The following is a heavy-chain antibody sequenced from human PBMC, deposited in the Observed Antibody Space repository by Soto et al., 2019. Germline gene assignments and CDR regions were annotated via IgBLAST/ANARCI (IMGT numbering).Heavy chain of an antibody. CDR1: GFTFSNYG. CDR2: VSYDGNNK. J-gene: IGHJ3*02. V-gene: IGHV3-30*18. CDR3: AKQLRNFDWDDAFDI. D-gene: IGHD3-9*01. Sequence: QVQLVESGGGVVQFGRSLRLSCAASGFTFSNYGMHWVRQAPGKGLEWVAFVSYDGNNKYYADSVKGRFTISRDNSKNTLYLQMNGLRAEDTAVFYCAKQLRNFDWDDAFDIWGQGTTVTVSS.